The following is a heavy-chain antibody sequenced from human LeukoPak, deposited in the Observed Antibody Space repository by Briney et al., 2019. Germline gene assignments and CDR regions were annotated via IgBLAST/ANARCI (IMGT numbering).Heavy chain of an antibody. CDR2: IIPILGIA. V-gene: IGHV1-69*04. CDR1: GGTFSSYA. J-gene: IGHJ4*02. D-gene: IGHD3-3*01. CDR3: AREPVDYDFWSGYYNLFDY. Sequence: ASVKVSCKASGGTFSSYAISWVRQAPGQGLEWMGRIIPILGIANYAQKFQGRVTITADKSTSTVYMELSSLRSEDTAVYYCAREPVDYDFWSGYYNLFDYWGQGTLVTVSS.